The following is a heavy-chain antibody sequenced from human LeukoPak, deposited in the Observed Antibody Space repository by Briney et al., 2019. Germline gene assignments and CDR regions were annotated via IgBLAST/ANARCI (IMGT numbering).Heavy chain of an antibody. D-gene: IGHD6-19*01. CDR1: GYTLTELS. CDR2: FDPEDGET. V-gene: IGHV1-24*01. J-gene: IGHJ4*02. Sequence: ASVKVSCKVSGYTLTELSMHWVRQAPGKGLGWMGGFDPEDGETIYAQKFQGRVTMTEDTSTDTAYMELSSLRSEDTAVYYCASLGSGWTYFDYWGQGTLVTLSS. CDR3: ASLGSGWTYFDY.